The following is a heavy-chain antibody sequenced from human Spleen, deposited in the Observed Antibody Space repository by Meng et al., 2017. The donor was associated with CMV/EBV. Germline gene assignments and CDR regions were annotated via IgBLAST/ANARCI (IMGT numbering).Heavy chain of an antibody. V-gene: IGHV1-2*02. CDR1: GYTFTDFY. Sequence: ASVKVSCKASGYTFTDFYIHWVRQAPGQGLEWMGWIYPNSGDTRYSQKFQGRVTMTRDTSINTASMELNSLRSDDTAMYYCAREGFDSGRAQKACDYWGQGTLVTVSS. CDR2: IYPNSGDT. CDR3: AREGFDSGRAQKACDY. D-gene: IGHD3-10*01. J-gene: IGHJ4*02.